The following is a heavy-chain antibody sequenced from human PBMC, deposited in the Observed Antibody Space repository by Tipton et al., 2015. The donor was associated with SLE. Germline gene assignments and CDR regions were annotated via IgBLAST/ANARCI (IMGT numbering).Heavy chain of an antibody. Sequence: TLSLTCTVSGGSISSYYWGWIRQPPGKGLEWIGYISYTGSTNYNPSLKSRVAISVDTSKNQFSLKLNSVTAADTAVYYCARVKLVRYFDWLPDAFDIWGQGTMVTVSS. D-gene: IGHD3-9*01. CDR3: ARVKLVRYFDWLPDAFDI. CDR2: ISYTGST. V-gene: IGHV4-59*08. CDR1: GGSISSYY. J-gene: IGHJ3*02.